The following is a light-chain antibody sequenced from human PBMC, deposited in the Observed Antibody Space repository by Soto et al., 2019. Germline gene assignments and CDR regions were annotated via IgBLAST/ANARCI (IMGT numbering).Light chain of an antibody. CDR2: TAS. V-gene: IGKV1-39*01. CDR1: QSISRD. CDR3: QQSYNTPLT. J-gene: IGKJ4*01. Sequence: DIQMTQSPSSLSASVGDRVTITCRASQSISRDLNWYQQKPGKAPKLLIYTASSLQSGVPSRFSGSGSGTDFTLTISSLQPEDFATYYCQQSYNTPLTFGGGTKVEI.